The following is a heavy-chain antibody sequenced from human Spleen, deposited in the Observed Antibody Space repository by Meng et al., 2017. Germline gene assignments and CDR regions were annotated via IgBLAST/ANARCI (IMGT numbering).Heavy chain of an antibody. Sequence: EQLGQLGAGVKQPGAPAKASCKASGYTFTGYYLYWGRQAPGQGLEWMGRINPDSGGTNYAQKFQGRVTMTRDTSISTAYMELSRLRSDDTAVYYCARDESCGYYSFDYWGQGTLVTVSS. J-gene: IGHJ4*02. CDR2: INPDSGGT. CDR1: GYTFTGYY. D-gene: IGHD3-22*01. V-gene: IGHV1-2*06. CDR3: ARDESCGYYSFDY.